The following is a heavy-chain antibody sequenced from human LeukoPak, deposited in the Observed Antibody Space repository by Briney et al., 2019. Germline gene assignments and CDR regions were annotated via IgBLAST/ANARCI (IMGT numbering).Heavy chain of an antibody. CDR3: ALPKLELNKNYYYYMDV. CDR1: GYTFTSYY. CDR2: INPSGGST. J-gene: IGHJ6*03. Sequence: ASVKVSCKASGYTFTSYYMHWVRQAPGQGLEWMGIINPSGGSTSYAQKFQGRVTMTRDMSTSTVYMELSSLRSEDTAVYYCALPKLELNKNYYYYMDVWGKGTTVTVSS. V-gene: IGHV1-46*01. D-gene: IGHD1-7*01.